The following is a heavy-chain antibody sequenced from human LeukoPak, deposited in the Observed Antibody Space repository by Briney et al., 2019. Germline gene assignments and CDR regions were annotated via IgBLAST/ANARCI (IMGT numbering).Heavy chain of an antibody. V-gene: IGHV4-59*08. J-gene: IGHJ4*02. CDR1: GGSISSYY. CDR2: IYYSGST. CDR3: ARYSSPSYYFDY. Sequence: SETLSLTCTVSGGSISSYYWSWIRQPPGKGLEWIGYIYYSGSTYYNPSLKSRVTISVDTSKNQFSLKLSSVTAADTAVYYCARYSSPSYYFDYWGQGTLVTVSS. D-gene: IGHD6-6*01.